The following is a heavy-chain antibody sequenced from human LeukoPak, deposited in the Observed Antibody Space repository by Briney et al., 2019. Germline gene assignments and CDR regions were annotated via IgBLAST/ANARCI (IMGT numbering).Heavy chain of an antibody. D-gene: IGHD1-26*01. CDR1: GGSFSGYY. V-gene: IGHV4-34*01. J-gene: IGHJ4*02. Sequence: PSETLSLTCAVYGGSFSGYYWSWIRQPPGKGLEWIGEINHSGSTNYNPSLKSRVTISVDTSKNQFSLKLSSVTAADTAVYYCARYDSGTYGAYLDYWGQGTLVTVSS. CDR3: ARYDSGTYGAYLDY. CDR2: INHSGST.